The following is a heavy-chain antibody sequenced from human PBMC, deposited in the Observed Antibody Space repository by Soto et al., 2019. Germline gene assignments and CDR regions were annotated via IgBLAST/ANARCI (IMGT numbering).Heavy chain of an antibody. D-gene: IGHD6-6*01. Sequence: ASVKVSCKASGYTFTGYYMHWVRQAPGQGLEWMGWINPNSGGTNYAQKFQGRVTMTRDTSISTAYMELSRLRSDDTAVYYCARGGIAARPTLYGMDVWGQGTTVTVSS. CDR3: ARGGIAARPTLYGMDV. V-gene: IGHV1-2*02. CDR2: INPNSGGT. J-gene: IGHJ6*02. CDR1: GYTFTGYY.